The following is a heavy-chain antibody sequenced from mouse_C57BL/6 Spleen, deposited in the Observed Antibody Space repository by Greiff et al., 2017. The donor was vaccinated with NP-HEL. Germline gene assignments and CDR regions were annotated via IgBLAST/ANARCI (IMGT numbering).Heavy chain of an antibody. V-gene: IGHV5-17*01. J-gene: IGHJ4*01. CDR3: ARPDWITTVVADYAMDY. Sequence: EVQLVESGGGLVKPGGSLKLSCAASGFTFSDYGMHWVRQAPEKGLEWVAYISSGSSTIYYAVTVKGRFTISRDTAKNTLFLQMTSLRSEDTAMYYCARPDWITTVVADYAMDYWGQGTSVTVSS. CDR1: GFTFSDYG. CDR2: ISSGSSTI. D-gene: IGHD1-1*01.